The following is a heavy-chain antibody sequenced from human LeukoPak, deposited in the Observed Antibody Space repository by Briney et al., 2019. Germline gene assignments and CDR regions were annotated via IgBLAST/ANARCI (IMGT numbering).Heavy chain of an antibody. Sequence: GGSLRLSCAASGFTFSSYSMNWVRQAPGKGLEWVAVISYDGSNKYYADSVKGRFTISRDNAKNTLYLQMNSLRAEDTAVYYCAREAHLGDFDIGGQGTMVTVTS. D-gene: IGHD3-16*01. CDR2: ISYDGSNK. CDR1: GFTFSSYS. J-gene: IGHJ3*02. CDR3: AREAHLGDFDI. V-gene: IGHV3-30*03.